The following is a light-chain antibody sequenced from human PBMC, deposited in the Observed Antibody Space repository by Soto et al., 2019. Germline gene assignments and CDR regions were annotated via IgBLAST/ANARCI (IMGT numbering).Light chain of an antibody. V-gene: IGKV4-1*01. CDR1: QSVLYSSNNKNY. J-gene: IGKJ1*01. Sequence: DIVMTQSPDSLAVSLGERATINCKSSQSVLYSSNNKNYLAWYQQKPGQPPKLLFYWASTRDSGVPDRFSGSGSETDFTLTISRLQAEDVAVYYCQQYYSTPPTFGQGTKVEIK. CDR3: QQYYSTPPT. CDR2: WAS.